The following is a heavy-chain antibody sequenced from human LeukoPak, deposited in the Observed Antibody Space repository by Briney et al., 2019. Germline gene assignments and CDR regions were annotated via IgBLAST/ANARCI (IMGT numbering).Heavy chain of an antibody. CDR3: ARGSIAAAGGRPRKGYYFDY. CDR2: IIPIFGTA. V-gene: IGHV1-69*13. Sequence: ASVKVSCKASGGTFSSYAISWVRQAPGQGLEWMGGIIPIFGTANYAQKFQGRVTITADESTSTAYMELSSLRSEDTAVYYCARGSIAAAGGRPRKGYYFDYWGQGTLVTVSS. CDR1: GGTFSSYA. J-gene: IGHJ4*02. D-gene: IGHD6-13*01.